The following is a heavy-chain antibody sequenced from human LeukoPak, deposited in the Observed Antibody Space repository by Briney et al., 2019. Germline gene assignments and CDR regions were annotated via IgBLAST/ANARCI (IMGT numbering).Heavy chain of an antibody. CDR3: AKDPTHYRVWDYYETIGLSY. CDR1: GFIFSNYW. V-gene: IGHV3-7*01. D-gene: IGHD3-22*01. Sequence: GGSLRLSCAASGFIFSNYWMSWVRQAPGKGLEWVANINQDGSERYYVDSVKGRFTISRDNSKNTLNLQMNSLRAEDTAVYYCAKDPTHYRVWDYYETIGLSYWGQGTLVTVSS. J-gene: IGHJ4*02. CDR2: INQDGSER.